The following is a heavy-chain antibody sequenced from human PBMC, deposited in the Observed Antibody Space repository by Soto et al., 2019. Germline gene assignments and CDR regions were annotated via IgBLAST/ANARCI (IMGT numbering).Heavy chain of an antibody. V-gene: IGHV3-7*03. D-gene: IGHD2-2*01. CDR3: ARGAGYCSSTSCYAGNAFDI. J-gene: IGHJ3*02. Sequence: GGSLRLSCAASGFTFSSYSMNWVRQAPGKGLEWVANIKQDGSEKYYVDSVKGRFTISRDNAKNSLYLQMNSLRAEDTAVYYCARGAGYCSSTSCYAGNAFDIWGQGTMVAVSS. CDR1: GFTFSSYS. CDR2: IKQDGSEK.